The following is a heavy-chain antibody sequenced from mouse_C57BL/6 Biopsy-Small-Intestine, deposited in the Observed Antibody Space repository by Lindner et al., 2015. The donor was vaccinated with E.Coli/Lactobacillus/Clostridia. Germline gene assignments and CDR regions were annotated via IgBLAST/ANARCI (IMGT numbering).Heavy chain of an antibody. Sequence: VQLQESGPGLVAPSQSLSITCTVSGFSLTSYAINWVRQPPGKGLEWLGVIWTGGGTNYNSALMSRLSISKDNSKSQVFLKMNSLQTDDTAIYYCAKHRGQYITTMDYWGQGTSVTVSS. D-gene: IGHD1-1*01. J-gene: IGHJ4*01. V-gene: IGHV2-9-1*01. CDR2: IWTGGGT. CDR1: GFSLTSYA. CDR3: AKHRGQYITTMDY.